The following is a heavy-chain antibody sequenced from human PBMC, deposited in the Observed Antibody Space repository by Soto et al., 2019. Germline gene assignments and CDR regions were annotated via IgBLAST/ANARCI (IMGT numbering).Heavy chain of an antibody. D-gene: IGHD6-6*01. V-gene: IGHV3-49*04. CDR3: SGAAHYFYGMDV. J-gene: IGHJ6*02. Sequence: GGSLRLSCTASGFTFGDYAMSWVRQAPGKGLEWVGFIRSKAYGGTTEYAASVKGRFTISRDDSKRIAYLQMNSLKTEDTAVYYGSGAAHYFYGMDVWGQGTTVTVSS. CDR2: IRSKAYGGTT. CDR1: GFTFGDYA.